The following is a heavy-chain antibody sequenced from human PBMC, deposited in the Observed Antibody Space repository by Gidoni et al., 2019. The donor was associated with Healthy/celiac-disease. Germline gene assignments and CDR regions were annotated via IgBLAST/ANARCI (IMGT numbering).Heavy chain of an antibody. J-gene: IGHJ4*02. CDR1: GFTFSSYA. CDR3: AKVAPPGIAAAGSYFDY. CDR2: ISGSGGST. Sequence: EVQLLESGGGLVQPGGSLRLSCAASGFTFSSYAMSWVRQAPGKGLEWVSAISGSGGSTYYADSVKGRFTISRDNSKNTLYLQMNSLRAEDTAVYYCAKVAPPGIAAAGSYFDYWGQGTLVTVSS. D-gene: IGHD6-13*01. V-gene: IGHV3-23*01.